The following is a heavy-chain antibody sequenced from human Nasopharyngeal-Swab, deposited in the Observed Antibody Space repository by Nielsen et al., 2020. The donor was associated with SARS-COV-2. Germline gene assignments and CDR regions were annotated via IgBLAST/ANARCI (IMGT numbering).Heavy chain of an antibody. D-gene: IGHD3-22*01. V-gene: IGHV4-59*01. J-gene: IGHJ3*02. CDR3: ARTDYDSSGYYLGMINAFDI. CDR1: GGSISSYY. CDR2: IYYSGST. Sequence: SETLSLTCTVSGGSISSYYWSWIRQPPGKGLEWIGYIYYSGSTNYNPSLKGRVTISVDTSKNQFSLKLSSVTAADTAVYYCARTDYDSSGYYLGMINAFDIWGQGTMVTVSS.